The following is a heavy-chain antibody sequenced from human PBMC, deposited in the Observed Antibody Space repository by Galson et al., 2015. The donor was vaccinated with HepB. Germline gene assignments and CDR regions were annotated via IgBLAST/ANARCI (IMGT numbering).Heavy chain of an antibody. CDR2: VNQNGAT. D-gene: IGHD6-19*01. CDR1: GESFSHYY. V-gene: IGHV4-34*01. Sequence: TLSLTCAVYGESFSHYYWSWVRQPPGKGLEWIGEVNQNGATTYNPSLESRVTISVDTSKNQFSLKLTSVTAADTAVYYCARGSRQWLVPLFPYNGMDVWGQGTTVTVSS. J-gene: IGHJ6*02. CDR3: ARGSRQWLVPLFPYNGMDV.